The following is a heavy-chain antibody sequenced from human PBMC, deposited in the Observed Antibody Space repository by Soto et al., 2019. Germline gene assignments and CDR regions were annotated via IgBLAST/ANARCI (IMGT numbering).Heavy chain of an antibody. CDR1: GGTFSSYA. CDR3: ASAPIVVVPGALDYSYDMHV. CDR2: IIPMFGTA. J-gene: IGHJ6*02. V-gene: IGHV1-69*06. Sequence: QVQLVQSGAEVKKPGSLLKFSCKASGGTFSSYAISWVRHAPGQGLEWMGGIIPMFGTANYAQKFQGRVTITADKSTTTAYMELSSLRSEDTAVYYCASAPIVVVPGALDYSYDMHVWSQGTKVTVSS. D-gene: IGHD2-2*01.